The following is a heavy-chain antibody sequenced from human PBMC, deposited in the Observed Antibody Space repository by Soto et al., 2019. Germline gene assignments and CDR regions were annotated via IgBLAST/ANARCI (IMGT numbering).Heavy chain of an antibody. Sequence: QVQLVQSGPEVRKPGSSVRVSCKASGGSFNRHTISWVRQAPGQGLEWMGGIIPIFGTANHAQKFQGRVTIIADESTSTVYMELSSLRSDDTAIYYCARGWGYDSTDYYYAYWGQRTLVIVSS. CDR3: ARGWGYDSTDYYYAY. V-gene: IGHV1-69*01. J-gene: IGHJ4*02. D-gene: IGHD3-22*01. CDR2: IIPIFGTA. CDR1: GGSFNRHT.